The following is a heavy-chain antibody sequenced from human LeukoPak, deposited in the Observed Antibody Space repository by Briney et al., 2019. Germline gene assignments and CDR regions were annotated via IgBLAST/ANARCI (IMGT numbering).Heavy chain of an antibody. CDR1: GGTFSSYA. CDR3: ARDLGRGSSWYNWFDP. J-gene: IGHJ5*02. Sequence: GSSVKVSCKASGGTFSSYAISWVRQAPGQGLEGMGGIIPIFGTANYAQKFQGRVTITADESTSTAYMELSSLRSEDTAVYYCARDLGRGSSWYNWFDPWGQGTLVTVSS. D-gene: IGHD6-13*01. V-gene: IGHV1-69*01. CDR2: IIPIFGTA.